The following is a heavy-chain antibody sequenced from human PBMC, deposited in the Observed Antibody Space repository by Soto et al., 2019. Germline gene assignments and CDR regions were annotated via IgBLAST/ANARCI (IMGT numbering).Heavy chain of an antibody. CDR1: GFIFSDFH. Sequence: GGSLRLSCAASGFIFSDFHMTWIRQAPGKGLELVAYISSRGDTIYYADSVKGRFTISRDNSKNTLYLQMNSLRAEDTAVYYCARDPYSSSGLFDYWGQGTLVTVSS. D-gene: IGHD6-6*01. CDR3: ARDPYSSSGLFDY. V-gene: IGHV3-11*04. J-gene: IGHJ4*02. CDR2: ISSRGDTI.